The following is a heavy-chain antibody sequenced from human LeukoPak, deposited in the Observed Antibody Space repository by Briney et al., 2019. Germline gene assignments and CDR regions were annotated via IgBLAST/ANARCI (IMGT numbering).Heavy chain of an antibody. CDR3: ARGRNYYDSSGYYYVGGDY. J-gene: IGHJ4*02. CDR2: ISSSSSYI. V-gene: IGHV3-21*01. D-gene: IGHD3-22*01. CDR1: GFTFSSYS. Sequence: GGSLRLSCAASGFTFSSYSMNWVRQAPGKGLEWVSSISSSSSYIYYADSVKGRFTISRDNAKNSLYLQMNSLRAEGTAVYYCARGRNYYDSSGYYYVGGDYWGQGTLVTVSS.